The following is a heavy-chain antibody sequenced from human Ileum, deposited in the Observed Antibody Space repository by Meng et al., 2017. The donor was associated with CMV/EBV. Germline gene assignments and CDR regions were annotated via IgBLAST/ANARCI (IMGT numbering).Heavy chain of an antibody. V-gene: IGHV3-7*01. D-gene: IGHD1-26*01. J-gene: IGHJ4*02. CDR1: GLTFSSIW. CDR2: ISPDGSNK. Sequence: SLRLSCESSGLTFSSIWMSWFRQAPGKGLEWVAHISPDGSNKYYVDSVKGRFTISRDNTEKSLFLQMNTLRAEDTAVYYCATTSGASYWGQGALVTVSS. CDR3: ATTSGASY.